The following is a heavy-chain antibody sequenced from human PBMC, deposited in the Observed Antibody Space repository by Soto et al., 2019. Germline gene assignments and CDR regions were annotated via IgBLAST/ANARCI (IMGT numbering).Heavy chain of an antibody. Sequence: PSETLSLTCTVSGGSISSYYWSWIRQPPGKGLEWIGYIYYSGSTNYNPSLKSRVTISVDTSKNQFSLKLSSVTAADTAVYYCARDYYDSSGHDAFDIXGQGTMVTV. D-gene: IGHD3-22*01. CDR1: GGSISSYY. CDR3: ARDYYDSSGHDAFDI. CDR2: IYYSGST. J-gene: IGHJ3*02. V-gene: IGHV4-59*01.